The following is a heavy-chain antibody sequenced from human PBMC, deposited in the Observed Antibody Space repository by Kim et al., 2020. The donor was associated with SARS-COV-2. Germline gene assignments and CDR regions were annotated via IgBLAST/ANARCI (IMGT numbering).Heavy chain of an antibody. J-gene: IGHJ4*02. D-gene: IGHD4-17*01. CDR1: GGSISSYY. V-gene: IGHV4-59*13. CDR3: ARGGADYGDYEFDY. CDR2: IYYSGST. Sequence: SETLSLTCTVSGGSISSYYWSWIRQPPGKGLEWIGYIYYSGSTNYNPSLKSRVTISVDTSKNQFSLKLSSVTAADTAVYYCARGGADYGDYEFDYWGQGTLVTVSS.